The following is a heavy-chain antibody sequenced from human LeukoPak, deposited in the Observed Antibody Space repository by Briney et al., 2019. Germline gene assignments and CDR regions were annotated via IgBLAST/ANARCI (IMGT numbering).Heavy chain of an antibody. Sequence: ASVKVSCKVSGYTLTELSMHWVRQAPGKGLEWMGGFDPEDGETIYAQKFQGSVTKTEDKSTDTAYMELRSLRSEDTAVYYCVTNSGGYSGYYYYWGQGTLVTVSS. CDR2: FDPEDGET. J-gene: IGHJ4*02. D-gene: IGHD3-22*01. V-gene: IGHV1-24*01. CDR1: GYTLTELS. CDR3: VTNSGGYSGYYYY.